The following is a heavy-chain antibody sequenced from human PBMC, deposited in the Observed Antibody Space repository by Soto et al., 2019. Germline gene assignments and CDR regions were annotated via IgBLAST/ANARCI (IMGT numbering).Heavy chain of an antibody. D-gene: IGHD1-26*01. Sequence: GASVKVSCKASGGTFSSYAISWVREAPGQGLEWMGGIIPIFGTANYAQKFQGRVTITADESTSTAYMELSSLRSEDTAVYYCARDPEFRTVGAHYYFDYWGQGTLVSVSA. CDR2: IIPIFGTA. J-gene: IGHJ4*02. CDR3: ARDPEFRTVGAHYYFDY. V-gene: IGHV1-69*13. CDR1: GGTFSSYA.